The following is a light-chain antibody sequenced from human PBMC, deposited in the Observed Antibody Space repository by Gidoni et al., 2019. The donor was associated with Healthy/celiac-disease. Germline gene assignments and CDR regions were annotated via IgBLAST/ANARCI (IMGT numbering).Light chain of an antibody. CDR1: SLRSYY. CDR2: GKN. CDR3: NARDSSGNNLYVV. Sequence: SSELTHPPAVALALGQTVRITCQGDSLRSYYASWYQQKPGQAHVLVIYGKNDRPSGIPDRFTGSSSGKTASLTSTGAQAEDEADYYCNARDSSGNNLYVVFGGGTKLNVL. J-gene: IGLJ2*01. V-gene: IGLV3-19*01.